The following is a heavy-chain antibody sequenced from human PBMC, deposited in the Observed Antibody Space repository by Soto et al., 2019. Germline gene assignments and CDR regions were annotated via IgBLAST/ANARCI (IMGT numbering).Heavy chain of an antibody. Sequence: ASVKVSCKASGYTFTGYYRHWGGQAPGQGLEWMGWINPNSGGTNDAQKLQGWVTMTRDTSISTAYMELSRLRSDDTAVYYCARDGGKRGYDIWTGGLNAFDIWGQGTMVTVSS. V-gene: IGHV1-2*04. CDR3: ARDGGKRGYDIWTGGLNAFDI. CDR2: INPNSGGT. J-gene: IGHJ3*02. CDR1: GYTFTGYY. D-gene: IGHD3-9*01.